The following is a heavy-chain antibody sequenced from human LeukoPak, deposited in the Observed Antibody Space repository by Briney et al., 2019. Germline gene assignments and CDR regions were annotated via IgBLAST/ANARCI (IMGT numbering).Heavy chain of an antibody. CDR2: ITGGGGST. Sequence: GRSLRLSYVASWFTVYNFAMSWVRQAPGKGLEWVSLITGGGGSTDYADSVKGRFTISRDNSKNTLYLQMNSLRVEDTATYYCAKDGRSGAPFDRWGQGTVLTVSS. D-gene: IGHD3-3*01. J-gene: IGHJ4*02. CDR1: WFTVYNFA. V-gene: IGHV3-23*01. CDR3: AKDGRSGAPFDR.